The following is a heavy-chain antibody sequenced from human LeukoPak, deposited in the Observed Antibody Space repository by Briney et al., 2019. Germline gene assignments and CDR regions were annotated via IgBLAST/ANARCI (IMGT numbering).Heavy chain of an antibody. CDR3: AFFGVVISDAFDI. Sequence: ASVKVSCKASGGTFSSYAISWVRQAPGQGLEWMGGIVPIFGTANYAQKFQGRVTITADESTSTAYMELSSLRSEDTAVYYCAFFGVVISDAFDIWGQGTMVTVSS. J-gene: IGHJ3*02. CDR2: IVPIFGTA. D-gene: IGHD3-3*01. CDR1: GGTFSSYA. V-gene: IGHV1-69*13.